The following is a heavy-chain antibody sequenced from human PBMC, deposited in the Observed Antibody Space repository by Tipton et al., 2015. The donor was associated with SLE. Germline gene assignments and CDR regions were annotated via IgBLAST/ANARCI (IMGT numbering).Heavy chain of an antibody. Sequence: TLSLTCTVSGGSISSHYWSWIRQPPGQGLEWIGYIYYSGSTNYNPSLKSRVTISVDTSKNQFSLKLSSVTAADTAVYYCARVDSSYTYYYYYGMDVWGQGTTVTVSS. CDR2: IYYSGST. J-gene: IGHJ6*02. D-gene: IGHD6-6*01. CDR3: ARVDSSYTYYYYYGMDV. V-gene: IGHV4-59*11. CDR1: GGSISSHY.